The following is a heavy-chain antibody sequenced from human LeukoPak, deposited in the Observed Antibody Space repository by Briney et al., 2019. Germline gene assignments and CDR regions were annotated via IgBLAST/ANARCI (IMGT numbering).Heavy chain of an antibody. CDR2: IYYSGTT. CDR1: GGSFSGYY. Sequence: PSETLSLTCAVYGGSFSGYYWSWIRQPPGKGLEWIGYIYYSGTTSYNPSLKSRVTISLDTSKNQFSLKLSSVTAADTAVYYCARGANWGSPDYWGQGTLVTVSS. CDR3: ARGANWGSPDY. D-gene: IGHD7-27*01. V-gene: IGHV4-59*01. J-gene: IGHJ4*02.